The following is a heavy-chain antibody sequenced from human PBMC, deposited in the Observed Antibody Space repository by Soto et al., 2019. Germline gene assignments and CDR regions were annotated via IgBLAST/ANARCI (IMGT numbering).Heavy chain of an antibody. V-gene: IGHV1-8*01. Sequence: QVQLVQSGAEVKKPGASVKVSCKASGYTFTSYDINWVRQATGQGLEWMGWMNPNSGNTGYAQKVQGRVTMTRNTSRRTAYMELSSLRSEDTAVYYCARAHYYDSSGYSPNFDYWGQGTLVTVSS. J-gene: IGHJ4*02. CDR1: GYTFTSYD. CDR3: ARAHYYDSSGYSPNFDY. D-gene: IGHD3-22*01. CDR2: MNPNSGNT.